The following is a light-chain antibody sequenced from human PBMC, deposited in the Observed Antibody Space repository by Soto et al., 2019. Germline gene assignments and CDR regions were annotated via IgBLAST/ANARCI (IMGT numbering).Light chain of an antibody. CDR2: DVN. CDR1: SSNVGSYKV. V-gene: IGLV2-23*02. Sequence: QSALTQPASVSGSPGQSITISCTGTSSNVGSYKVVSWYQQHPGKPPKLMIFDVNKRPSGVSNRFSGSKGGNTASLTISGLTVEDDADYYCCSSGGSPPYVFGTGTKLTVL. J-gene: IGLJ1*01. CDR3: CSSGGSPPYV.